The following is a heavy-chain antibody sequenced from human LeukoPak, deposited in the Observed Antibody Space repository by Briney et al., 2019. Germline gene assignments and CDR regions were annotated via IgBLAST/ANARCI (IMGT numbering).Heavy chain of an antibody. D-gene: IGHD6-13*01. Sequence: GGSLRLSCAASGFTFSNDWMSWVRQAPGKGLEWVGRIKSKSDGGTTDYAAPVKGRFTISRDDSKNTLYLQMNSLKTEDTAVYYCTTLTRIAAAGFFSYYYYMDVWGKGTTVTVSS. CDR3: TTLTRIAAAGFFSYYYYMDV. CDR1: GFTFSNDW. J-gene: IGHJ6*03. V-gene: IGHV3-15*01. CDR2: IKSKSDGGTT.